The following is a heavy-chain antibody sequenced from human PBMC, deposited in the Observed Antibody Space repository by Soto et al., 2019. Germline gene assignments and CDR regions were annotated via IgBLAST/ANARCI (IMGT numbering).Heavy chain of an antibody. CDR1: GFTFSTYA. Sequence: EVQLLESGGGLVQPGGSLRLSCAASGFTFSTYAMTWVRQAPGEGLEWVSAISGSGGSTYYADSVKGRFTISRDNSKNTLSLQMNSLRVEDTAVYYCAKDGGMGTPGSWFDPWGQGTLVTVSS. CDR2: ISGSGGST. D-gene: IGHD3-16*01. J-gene: IGHJ5*02. V-gene: IGHV3-23*01. CDR3: AKDGGMGTPGSWFDP.